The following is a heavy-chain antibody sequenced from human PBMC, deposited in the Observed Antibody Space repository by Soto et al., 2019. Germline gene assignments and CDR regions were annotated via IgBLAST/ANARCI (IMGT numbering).Heavy chain of an antibody. CDR1: GGTVSSYA. CDR3: ARRDYYGSGNYYYCMDV. D-gene: IGHD3-10*01. V-gene: IGHV1-69*01. Sequence: QGQLVQAGAEVQKPGSSVKVSCTSSGGTVSSYAISWVRQAPGQGLEWMGGIIPIFGTANYAQKCQGRVTITADEYTSTAYMELSSLRSEDTAVYYCARRDYYGSGNYYYCMDVWGQGTTVTVSS. J-gene: IGHJ6*02. CDR2: IIPIFGTA.